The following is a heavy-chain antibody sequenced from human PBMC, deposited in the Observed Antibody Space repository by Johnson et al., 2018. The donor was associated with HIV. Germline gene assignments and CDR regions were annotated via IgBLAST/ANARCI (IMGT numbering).Heavy chain of an antibody. CDR3: ARDGEWELSHSAFDI. Sequence: QVQLVESGGGVVQPGRSLRLSCAASGFTFSSYGMHWVRQAPGKGLEWVAVIWYDGGNIYYTDSVKGRFTISRDNSKNTLYLQMNSLRAEDTAVYDCARDGEWELSHSAFDIWGQGTMVTVSS. J-gene: IGHJ3*02. CDR2: IWYDGGNI. V-gene: IGHV3-30*19. CDR1: GFTFSSYG. D-gene: IGHD1-26*01.